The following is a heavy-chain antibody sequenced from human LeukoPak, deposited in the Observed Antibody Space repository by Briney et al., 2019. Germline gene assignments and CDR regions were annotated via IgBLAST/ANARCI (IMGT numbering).Heavy chain of an antibody. CDR2: IIDSGART. V-gene: IGHV3-23*01. CDR3: ARGGIQLWLSYFDY. D-gene: IGHD5-18*01. J-gene: IGHJ4*02. CDR1: GFTFSSYP. Sequence: PGGSLRLSCAASGFTFSSYPMSWVRQAPGKGLEWVSSIIDSGARTYYADSVKGRFTISRDNSKNTLYLQMNSLRAEDTALYYCARGGIQLWLSYFDYWGQGTLVTVSS.